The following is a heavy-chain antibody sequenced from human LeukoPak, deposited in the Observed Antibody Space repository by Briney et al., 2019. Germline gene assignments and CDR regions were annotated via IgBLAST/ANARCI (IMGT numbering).Heavy chain of an antibody. V-gene: IGHV1-18*01. CDR2: ISAYNGNT. J-gene: IGHJ4*02. CDR3: ARDPRYDSSGYPGYYFDY. D-gene: IGHD3-22*01. Sequence: ASVKVSGKASGYTFTSYGISCVRQAPGQGLEWMGWISAYNGNTNYAQKLQGRVTMTTDTSTSTAYMELRSLRSDDTAVYYCARDPRYDSSGYPGYYFDYWGQGTLVTVSS. CDR1: GYTFTSYG.